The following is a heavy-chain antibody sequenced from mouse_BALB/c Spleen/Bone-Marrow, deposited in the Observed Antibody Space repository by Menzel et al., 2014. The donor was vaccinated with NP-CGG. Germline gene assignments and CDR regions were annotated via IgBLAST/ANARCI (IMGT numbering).Heavy chain of an antibody. CDR3: ARGSTTATSAY. CDR1: GYTFTDYY. J-gene: IGHJ3*01. D-gene: IGHD1-2*01. Sequence: LQESGPELVKPGASVKISCKASGYTFTDYYINWVKQKPGQGLEWIGWIYPRNTNTNYNERFKDKATLPVDTPSSTAYMQLSSLTSEDTAVYFCARGSTTATSAYWGQGTLVTVSA. CDR2: IYPRNTNT. V-gene: IGHV1-84*02.